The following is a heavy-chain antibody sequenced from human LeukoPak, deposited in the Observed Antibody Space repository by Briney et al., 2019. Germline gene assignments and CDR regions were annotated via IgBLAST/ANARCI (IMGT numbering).Heavy chain of an antibody. V-gene: IGHV4-30-4*08. CDR1: GGSISSGGYY. D-gene: IGHD3-9*01. CDR3: ARESEVLTRENWFDP. CDR2: IYYSGST. J-gene: IGHJ5*02. Sequence: MASQTLSLTCTVSGGSISSGGYYWSWIRQHPGKGLEWIGYIYYSGSTYYNPSLKSRVTISVDTSKNQFSLKLSSVTAADTAVYYCARESEVLTRENWFDPWGQGTLVTVSS.